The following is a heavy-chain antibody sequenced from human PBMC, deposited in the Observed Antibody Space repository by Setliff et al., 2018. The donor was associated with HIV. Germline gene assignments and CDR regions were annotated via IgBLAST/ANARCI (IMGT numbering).Heavy chain of an antibody. D-gene: IGHD6-19*01. CDR1: GYTLSTYG. Sequence: ASVKVSCKASGYTLSTYGISWVRQAPGQGLEWMGWISAHSGYAKSAQKFQGRVTMDTDTSTNTAYVELKSLRSDDTAVYYCARDPQDTRGWYIYYFDYWGQGTLVTVSS. CDR3: ARDPQDTRGWYIYYFDY. V-gene: IGHV1-18*01. J-gene: IGHJ4*02. CDR2: ISAHSGYA.